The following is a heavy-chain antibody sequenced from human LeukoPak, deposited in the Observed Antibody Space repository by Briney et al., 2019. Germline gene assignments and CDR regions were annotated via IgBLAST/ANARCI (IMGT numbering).Heavy chain of an antibody. V-gene: IGHV4-61*01. CDR1: GGSVSSGSDY. Sequence: ETEPLICTVSGGSVSSGSDYWSWIRQPPGKGLEWIGYIYYSGNTNYNPSLKSRVTISVDTSKNQFSLKLISVTAADTAVYYCARAPKVIWIGEQSCSFDYWGKGTLVTVSS. CDR3: ARAPKVIWIGEQSCSFDY. D-gene: IGHD3-10*01. CDR2: IYYSGNT. J-gene: IGHJ4*02.